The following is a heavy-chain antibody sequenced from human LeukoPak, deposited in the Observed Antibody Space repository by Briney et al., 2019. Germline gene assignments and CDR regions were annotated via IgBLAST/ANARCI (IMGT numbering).Heavy chain of an antibody. J-gene: IGHJ1*01. CDR3: TTVGSRGSGSSLQH. V-gene: IGHV3-15*01. CDR2: IKSKTDGGTT. Sequence: GGSLRLSCAASGFTFNNAWMNWVRQAPGKGLEWVGRIKSKTDGGTTDYAAPVKGRFTISRDDSENTLYLQMNSLKTEDTAVYYCTTVGSRGSGSSLQHWGRGTLVTVSS. CDR1: GFTFNNAW. D-gene: IGHD3-10*01.